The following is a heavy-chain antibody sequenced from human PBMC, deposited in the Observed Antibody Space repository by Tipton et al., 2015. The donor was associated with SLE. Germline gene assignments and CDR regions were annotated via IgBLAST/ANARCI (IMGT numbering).Heavy chain of an antibody. J-gene: IGHJ3*02. CDR2: ISGSGGST. V-gene: IGHV3-23*01. Sequence: PLRLSCAASGFTFSSYAMSWVRQAPGKGLEWVSAISGSGGSTYYADSVKGRFTISRDNSKNTLYLQMNSLRAEDTAVYYCAKASLVVVGYDAFDIWGQGTMVTVSS. D-gene: IGHD3-22*01. CDR3: AKASLVVVGYDAFDI. CDR1: GFTFSSYA.